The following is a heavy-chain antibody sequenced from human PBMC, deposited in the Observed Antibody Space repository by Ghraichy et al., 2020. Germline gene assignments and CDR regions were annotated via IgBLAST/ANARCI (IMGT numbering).Heavy chain of an antibody. CDR2: ISDDGDTT. J-gene: IGHJ4*02. D-gene: IGHD3-3*01. CDR3: ASGDFWSGYRFDY. V-gene: IGHV3-23*01. CDR1: RFTVSNYA. Sequence: GRSLRLSCAASRFTVSNYAMSWVRQAPGTGLEWVSSISDDGDTTSYADSVKGRFTVSRDKSKNTLYLQMNSLRVEDTAVYYCASGDFWSGYRFDYWGQGTLVTVSS.